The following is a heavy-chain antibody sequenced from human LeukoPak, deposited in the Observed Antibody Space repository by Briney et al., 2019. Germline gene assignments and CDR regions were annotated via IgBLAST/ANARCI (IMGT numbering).Heavy chain of an antibody. CDR1: GFTFSTYA. CDR2: FSGSGGST. D-gene: IGHD2/OR15-2a*01. CDR3: AKDESRYYGMDV. J-gene: IGHJ6*02. V-gene: IGHV3-23*01. Sequence: PGGSLRLSCAASGFTFSTYAMSWVRQAPGKGLEWVSGFSGSGGSTYYADSVKGRFTISRDNSKNTLYLQMNSLRAEDTAVYHCAKDESRYYGMDVWGQGTTVTVSS.